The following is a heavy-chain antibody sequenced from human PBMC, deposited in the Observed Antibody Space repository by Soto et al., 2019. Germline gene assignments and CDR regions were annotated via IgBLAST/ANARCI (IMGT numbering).Heavy chain of an antibody. CDR3: ASPPYFHDSGDYYFDDAFDI. V-gene: IGHV3-73*01. Sequence: GGSLRLSCTGSGFTFGDYAMSWFRQAPGKGLEWVGRIRSKVNKYATTYGVPVQGRFTISRDDSKNTAYLLMNSLETEDTAVYYCASPPYFHDSGDYYFDDAFDIWGQGTMVTVSS. CDR1: GFTFGDYA. D-gene: IGHD3-22*01. J-gene: IGHJ3*02. CDR2: IRSKVNKYAT.